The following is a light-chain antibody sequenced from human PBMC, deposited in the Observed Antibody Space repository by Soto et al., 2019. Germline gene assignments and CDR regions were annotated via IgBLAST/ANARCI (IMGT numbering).Light chain of an antibody. CDR1: RSLLHSDGKTY. J-gene: IGKJ1*01. CDR2: EVS. CDR3: MQSLELPRT. Sequence: DIVMTQTPISLSVTPGQPTSISCKSSRSLLHSDGKTYLSWYLQKPGQPPQLLISEVSNRFSGVPDRFSGSGSGTDFTLKISRVEADDVGVYYCMQSLELPRTFGQGTKVEIK. V-gene: IGKV2D-29*01.